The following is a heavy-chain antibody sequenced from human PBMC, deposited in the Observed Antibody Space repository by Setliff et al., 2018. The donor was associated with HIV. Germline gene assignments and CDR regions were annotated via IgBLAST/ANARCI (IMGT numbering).Heavy chain of an antibody. Sequence: ASVKVSCKASGYTFSNYVMQWVRQAPGQRLEWMGWINAGNGNTKYAQKFQGRVTMTRDTSISTAYMELSWLSSDDTAVYYCARDRPGDGGNYQIDYWGQGTLVTVSS. V-gene: IGHV1-3*01. J-gene: IGHJ4*02. D-gene: IGHD4-4*01. CDR3: ARDRPGDGGNYQIDY. CDR2: INAGNGNT. CDR1: GYTFSNYV.